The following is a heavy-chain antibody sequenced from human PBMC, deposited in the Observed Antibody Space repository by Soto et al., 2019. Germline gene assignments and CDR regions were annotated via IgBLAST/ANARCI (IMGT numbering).Heavy chain of an antibody. CDR1: GFTFSDYY. CDR2: ISSSSSYT. V-gene: IGHV3-11*06. J-gene: IGHJ4*02. CDR3: ARYYDSSGSGLYYFDY. Sequence: GGSLRLSCAASGFTFSDYYMSWIRQAPGKGLEWVSYISSSSSYTNYADSVKGRFTISRDNAKNSLYLQMNSLRAEDTAVYYCARYYDSSGSGLYYFDYWGQGTLITVSS. D-gene: IGHD3-22*01.